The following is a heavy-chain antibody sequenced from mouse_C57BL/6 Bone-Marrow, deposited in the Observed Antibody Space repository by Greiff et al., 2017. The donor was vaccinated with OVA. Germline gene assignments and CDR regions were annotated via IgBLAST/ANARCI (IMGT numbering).Heavy chain of an antibody. V-gene: IGHV3-6*01. Sequence: EVQLQQSGPGLVKPSQSLSLTCSVTGYSITSGYYWHWIRQFPGNKLEWMGYISYDGSNNYNPSLKNRISITRDTSKNQFFLKLNSVTTEDTATYYCARDYDSFGSSYAWFAYWGQGTLVTVSA. J-gene: IGHJ3*01. D-gene: IGHD1-1*01. CDR1: GYSITSGYY. CDR3: ARDYDSFGSSYAWFAY. CDR2: ISYDGSN.